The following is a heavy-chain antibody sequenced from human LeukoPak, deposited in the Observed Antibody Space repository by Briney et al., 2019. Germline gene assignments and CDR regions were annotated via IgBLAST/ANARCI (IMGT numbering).Heavy chain of an antibody. V-gene: IGHV4-30-4*01. CDR2: IYYSGST. D-gene: IGHD1-26*01. CDR1: GGSISSGDYY. CDR3: ARGRVQWELLTAPDY. J-gene: IGHJ4*02. Sequence: PSETLSHTCTVSGGSISSGDYYWSWIRQPPGKGLEWIGYIYYSGSTYYNPSLKSRVTISVDTSKNQFSLKLSSVTAADTAVYYCARGRVQWELLTAPDYWGQGTLVTVSS.